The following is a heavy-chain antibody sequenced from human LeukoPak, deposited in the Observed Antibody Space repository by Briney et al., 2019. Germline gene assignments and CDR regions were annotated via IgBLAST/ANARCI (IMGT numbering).Heavy chain of an antibody. V-gene: IGHV1-2*05. CDR1: GYTFTGYY. CDR3: AREVGYSTSWCGRFDP. J-gene: IGHJ5*02. Sequence: ASVKVSCKASGYTFTGYYIHWVRQAPGQGLEWLGRISPNSGVPNYAQKFQGRVTMTRDTSVNTVYMELSGLKSDDTGAYYCAREVGYSTSWCGRFDPWGQGTVVTVSS. CDR2: ISPNSGVP. D-gene: IGHD6-13*01.